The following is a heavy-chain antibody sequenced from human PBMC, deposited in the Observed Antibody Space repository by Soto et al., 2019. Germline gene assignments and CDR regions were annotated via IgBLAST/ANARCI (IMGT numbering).Heavy chain of an antibody. CDR3: AKDPRGWRTIRWFDP. V-gene: IGHV3-23*01. CDR1: GFTFSSYA. J-gene: IGHJ5*02. Sequence: EVQLLESGGGLVQPGGSLRLSCAASGFTFSSYAMSWVRQAPGKGLEWVSAISGSGGSTYYADSVKGRFTIARDNSKNTLYLQMNSLRAEDTAVYYCAKDPRGWRTIRWFDPWGQGTLVTVSS. CDR2: ISGSGGST. D-gene: IGHD3-10*01.